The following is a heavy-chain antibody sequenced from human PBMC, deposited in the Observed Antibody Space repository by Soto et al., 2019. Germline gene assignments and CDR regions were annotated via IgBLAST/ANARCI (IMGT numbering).Heavy chain of an antibody. Sequence: QVQLVESGGGVVQPGRSLRLSCRVSGITLNNSGIHWVRQAPGKGLEWMAVISHDGSEQYYADSMKGRLNISRDNSKNTVNLQMNSLRGEDTAIYYCVKDRVPGAYGHYSGMDVWGQGTTVTVSS. J-gene: IGHJ6*02. D-gene: IGHD5-12*01. CDR1: GITLNNSG. CDR2: ISHDGSEQ. V-gene: IGHV3-30*18. CDR3: VKDRVPGAYGHYSGMDV.